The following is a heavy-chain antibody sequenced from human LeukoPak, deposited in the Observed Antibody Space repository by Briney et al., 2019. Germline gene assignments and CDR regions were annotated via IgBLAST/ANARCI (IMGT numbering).Heavy chain of an antibody. CDR3: AAGNSTWWTWFDP. CDR2: IYSGGST. Sequence: GGSLRLSCAASGFTVSSNYMSWVRQAPGKGLEWVSVIYSGGSTYYADSVKGRFTISRDNSKNTLYLQMNSLRAEDTAVYYCAAGNSTWWTWFDPWGQGTLVTVSS. V-gene: IGHV3-53*01. D-gene: IGHD2-8*02. CDR1: GFTVSSNY. J-gene: IGHJ5*02.